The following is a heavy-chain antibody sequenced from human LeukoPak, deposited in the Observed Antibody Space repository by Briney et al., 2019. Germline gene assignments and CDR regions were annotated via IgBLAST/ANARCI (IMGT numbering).Heavy chain of an antibody. CDR2: IYYSGST. CDR1: GGSISSFY. J-gene: IGHJ5*01. CDR3: ARSAYYSQFDF. Sequence: PSETLSLTCTVSGGSISSFYWSWIRQRPGKGLEWIGYIYYSGSTSYNPSLKSRVTISVDTSKNQFSLKLSSVTAADTAVYYCARSAYYSQFDFWGQGTLVTVSS. D-gene: IGHD3-22*01. V-gene: IGHV4-59*01.